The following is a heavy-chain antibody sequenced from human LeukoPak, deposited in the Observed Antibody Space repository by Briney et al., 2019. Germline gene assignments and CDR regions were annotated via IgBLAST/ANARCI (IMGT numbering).Heavy chain of an antibody. Sequence: GGSLRLSCTASGFTFSNCGKNWVRQAPGKGLEWVSSISSTSSYIYYADSVRGRFTISRDNAKNSLYLQMNSLRAEDTAVYYCARLYYYYDIDFWGQGTTVTVSS. J-gene: IGHJ6*02. CDR2: ISSTSSYI. CDR1: GFTFSNCG. V-gene: IGHV3-21*01. CDR3: ARLYYYYDIDF.